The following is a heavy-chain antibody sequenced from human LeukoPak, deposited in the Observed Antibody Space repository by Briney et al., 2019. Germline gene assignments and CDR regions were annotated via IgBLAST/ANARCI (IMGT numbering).Heavy chain of an antibody. D-gene: IGHD5-24*01. CDR2: IYYSGST. J-gene: IGHJ4*02. CDR3: ARGEVEMATIPFDY. CDR1: GGSISSYY. Sequence: SETLSLTCTVSGGSISSYYWSWIRQPPGKGLEWIGYIYYSGSTNYNPSLKSRVTISVDTSKNQFSLKLSSVTAADTAVHYCARGEVEMATIPFDYWGQGTLVTVSS. V-gene: IGHV4-59*01.